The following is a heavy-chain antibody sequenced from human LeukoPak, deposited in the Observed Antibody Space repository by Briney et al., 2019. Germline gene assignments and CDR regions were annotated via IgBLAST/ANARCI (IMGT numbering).Heavy chain of an antibody. CDR3: ARGFYGSGKDY. Sequence: SETLSLTCAVYGGSFSGYYWSWIRQPPGKGLEWMGEINHSGSTNYNPSLTSRGTISVDTSKNQFSLKLSSVTAADTAVYYCARGFYGSGKDYWGQGTLVTVSS. CDR2: INHSGST. V-gene: IGHV4-34*01. J-gene: IGHJ4*02. CDR1: GGSFSGYY. D-gene: IGHD3-10*01.